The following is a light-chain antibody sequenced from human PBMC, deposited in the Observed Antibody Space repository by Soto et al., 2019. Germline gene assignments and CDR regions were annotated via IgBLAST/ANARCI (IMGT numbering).Light chain of an antibody. CDR3: QTWTTGIRV. CDR2: LKSDGSH. Sequence: QPVLTQSPSASASLGASVKLTCTLSSGHSDYAIAWHHQQPEKGPRYLMKLKSDGSHSKGDGIPDRFSGSSSGAERYLTISSLQSEDEGDYYCQTWTTGIRVFGGGTKVTVL. CDR1: SGHSDYA. V-gene: IGLV4-69*01. J-gene: IGLJ3*02.